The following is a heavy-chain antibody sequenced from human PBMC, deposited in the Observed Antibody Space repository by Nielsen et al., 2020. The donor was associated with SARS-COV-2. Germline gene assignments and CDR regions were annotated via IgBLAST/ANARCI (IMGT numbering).Heavy chain of an antibody. V-gene: IGHV3-30*03. Sequence: GESLKISCAASGFTFSSYGMHWVRQAPGKGLEWVAVISYDGSNKYYADSVKGRFTISRDNSKNTLYLQMNSLRAEDTAVYYCATRDGYNPFDYWGQGTLVTVSS. CDR1: GFTFSSYG. CDR2: ISYDGSNK. J-gene: IGHJ4*02. CDR3: ATRDGYNPFDY. D-gene: IGHD5-24*01.